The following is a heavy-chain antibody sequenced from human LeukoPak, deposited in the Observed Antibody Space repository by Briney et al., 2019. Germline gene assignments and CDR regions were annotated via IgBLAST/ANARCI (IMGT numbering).Heavy chain of an antibody. CDR2: ISRSGGNT. D-gene: IGHD6-6*01. CDR3: ARADSSIAARLSRSSIFNYYYYMDV. J-gene: IGHJ6*03. CDR1: GFTISRSS. Sequence: PGGSLRLSCAASGFTISRSSMHWVRQAPGKGLEFVSAISRSGGNTYYANSVKGRFTISRDTSKNTLYLQVGSLRAEDTAVYYCARADSSIAARLSRSSIFNYYYYMDVWGKGTTVTVSS. V-gene: IGHV3-64*01.